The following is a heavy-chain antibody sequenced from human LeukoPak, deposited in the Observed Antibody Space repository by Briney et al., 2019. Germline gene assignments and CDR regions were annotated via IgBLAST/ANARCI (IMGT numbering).Heavy chain of an antibody. D-gene: IGHD1-26*01. Sequence: PGGSLRLSCEASGFXFSTYEINWVRQAPGKGLEWVSYISSSGSTIYYADSVKGRFTISRDNSKNTLFLQMNSLRAEDSGVYYCARDLAKGRYFDYWGQGTLVTVSS. CDR3: ARDLAKGRYFDY. V-gene: IGHV3-48*03. J-gene: IGHJ4*02. CDR2: ISSSGSTI. CDR1: GFXFSTYE.